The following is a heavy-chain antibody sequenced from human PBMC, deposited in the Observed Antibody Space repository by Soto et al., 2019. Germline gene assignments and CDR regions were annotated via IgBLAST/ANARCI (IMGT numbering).Heavy chain of an antibody. Sequence: SYTLSLTCAFSGCSISGSSYYWCWIRQPPGKGLECIGSVHYSGSTDYNPSLKSRVTISVDTSKNQFSLKLTSVTAADTAVYFCASFSGATYGDYGGGINYWGQRTLVTVSS. J-gene: IGHJ4*02. V-gene: IGHV4-39*01. D-gene: IGHD4-17*01. CDR2: VHYSGST. CDR1: GCSISGSSYY. CDR3: ASFSGATYGDYGGGINY.